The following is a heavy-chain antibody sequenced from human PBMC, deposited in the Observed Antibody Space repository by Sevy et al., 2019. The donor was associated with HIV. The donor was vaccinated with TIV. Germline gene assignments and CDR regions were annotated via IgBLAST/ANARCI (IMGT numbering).Heavy chain of an antibody. CDR3: ARDNATVSRRGLRYYYYGTDV. CDR2: IRPDGSEK. CDR1: GFTFSSYY. D-gene: IGHD2-2*01. V-gene: IGHV3-7*01. Sequence: GGSLRLSCVASGFTFSSYYMSWVRQAPGRGPECVAKIRPDGSEKYYVDSVKGRFTVSRDNAKNSLSLQMNSLRAEDAAVYYCARDNATVSRRGLRYYYYGTDVWGQGTTVTVSS. J-gene: IGHJ6*02.